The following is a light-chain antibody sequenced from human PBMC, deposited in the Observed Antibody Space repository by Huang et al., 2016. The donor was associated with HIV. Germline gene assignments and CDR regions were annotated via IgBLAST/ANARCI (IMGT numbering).Light chain of an antibody. Sequence: DIQMTQSPSSLSASVGDTVSLTCRASQTISNFLNWYQQKPGKAPKLLISTASSSQTGVPSRFSGSGSGTDFTLTIISLQPDDFATYYCQQSYTSPRTFGQGTRVDI. CDR2: TAS. J-gene: IGKJ1*01. V-gene: IGKV1-39*01. CDR1: QTISNF. CDR3: QQSYTSPRT.